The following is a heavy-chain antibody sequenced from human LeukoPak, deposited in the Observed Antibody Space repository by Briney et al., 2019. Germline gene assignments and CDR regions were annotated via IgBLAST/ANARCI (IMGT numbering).Heavy chain of an antibody. Sequence: GESLKISCKGSGYIFATYLSGWVRQMPGKGLEWMGIIYPGDSDTRYSPSFQGQVTISADKSISTAYLQWSSLKASDTAMYYCARRPLRLGELSLSLDYWGQGTLVTVSS. CDR1: GYIFATYL. CDR2: IYPGDSDT. V-gene: IGHV5-51*01. CDR3: ARRPLRLGELSLSLDY. D-gene: IGHD3-16*02. J-gene: IGHJ4*02.